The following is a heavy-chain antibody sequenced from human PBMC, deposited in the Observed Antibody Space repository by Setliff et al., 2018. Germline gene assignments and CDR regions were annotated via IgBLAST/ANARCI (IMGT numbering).Heavy chain of an antibody. Sequence: SVKVSCKASGGTFSRYAISWVRQAPGQGPEWMGGIIPIFGKANYAQKFQGRVTISTDESTSSAYLEMSNLRSEDTAVYYCASALIRRVAVAGKSQFDYWGQGTLVTVSS. CDR1: GGTFSRYA. CDR2: IIPIFGKA. D-gene: IGHD6-19*01. V-gene: IGHV1-69*05. CDR3: ASALIRRVAVAGKSQFDY. J-gene: IGHJ4*01.